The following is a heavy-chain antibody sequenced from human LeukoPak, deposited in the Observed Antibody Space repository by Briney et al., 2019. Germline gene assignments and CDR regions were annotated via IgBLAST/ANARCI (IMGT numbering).Heavy chain of an antibody. CDR2: INPSGGT. D-gene: IGHD5-18*01. Sequence: SETLSLTCAVYGGSFRDYSWSWIRQPPGKGREWIGEINPSGGTNHNPSLMSRLSMSVDTSKNQISLRVSSVTAADTAIYYCARVGYRYSINDWSRIGLGAYPTKYYYYMDVWGKGTTVTVSS. CDR3: ARVGYRYSINDWSRIGLGAYPTKYYYYMDV. CDR1: GGSFRDYS. V-gene: IGHV4-34*01. J-gene: IGHJ6*03.